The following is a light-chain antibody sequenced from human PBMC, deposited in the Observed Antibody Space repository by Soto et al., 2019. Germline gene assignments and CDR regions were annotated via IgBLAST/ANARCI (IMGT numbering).Light chain of an antibody. CDR3: QQRLMT. CDR2: HAS. V-gene: IGKV3-15*01. CDR1: QSVSST. Sequence: EIVMTQSPGTVSVSPGERVTLSCRASQSVSSTVAWYQQKPGQAPTLLIYHASTRASGVPARFSGSGSGTEFTLSISNLQSEDFAVYYCQQRLMTFGQGTKVDIK. J-gene: IGKJ1*01.